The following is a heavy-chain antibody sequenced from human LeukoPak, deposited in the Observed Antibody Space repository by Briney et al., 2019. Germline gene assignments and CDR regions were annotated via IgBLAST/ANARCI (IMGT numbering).Heavy chain of an antibody. V-gene: IGHV4-30-4*08. J-gene: IGHJ5*02. Sequence: SQTLSLTCTVSGGSISSGDYYWSWIRQPPGKGLEWIGEINHSGSTNYNPSLKSRVTISVDTSKNQFSLKLSSVTAADTAVYYCARARRFRYCSGGSCLNWFDPWGQGTLVTVSS. CDR1: GGSISSGDYY. CDR2: INHSGST. D-gene: IGHD2-15*01. CDR3: ARARRFRYCSGGSCLNWFDP.